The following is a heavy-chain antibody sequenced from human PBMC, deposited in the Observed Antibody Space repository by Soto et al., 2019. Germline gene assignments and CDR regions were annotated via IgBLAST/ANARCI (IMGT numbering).Heavy chain of an antibody. CDR2: LQGRCADT. Sequence: EVQLLESGGDLVQPGGSLRLSCVASTFPLNDNVMAWIRQAPGQGLEWVSALQGRCADTFYAPSVRGPFTISRDDSKNTLYLQMTSPGGVDTAFYYCAKVGSVSGWHIFHYWGLGTLVDVSS. CDR3: AKVGSVSGWHIFHY. D-gene: IGHD2-21*01. J-gene: IGHJ4*02. CDR1: TFPLNDNV. V-gene: IGHV3-23*01.